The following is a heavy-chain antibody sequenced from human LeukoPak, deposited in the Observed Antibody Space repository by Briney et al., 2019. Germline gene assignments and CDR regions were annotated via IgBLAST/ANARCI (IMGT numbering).Heavy chain of an antibody. CDR3: GWFGELYYNGMDV. CDR2: ISSSSSTI. J-gene: IGHJ6*02. CDR1: GFTFSSYS. Sequence: GGSLRLSCAASGFTFSSYSMNWVRQAPGKGLEWVSYISSSSSTIFYADSVKGRFTISRDFAKNSLYLQMNSLRAADTAVYYCGWFGELYYNGMDVWGQGTTVTVSS. V-gene: IGHV3-48*01. D-gene: IGHD3-10*01.